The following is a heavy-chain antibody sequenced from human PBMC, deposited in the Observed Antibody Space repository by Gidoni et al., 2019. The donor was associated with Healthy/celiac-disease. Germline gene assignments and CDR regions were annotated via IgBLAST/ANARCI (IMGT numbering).Heavy chain of an antibody. CDR3: ARGNYDGVPDVEQWPNSY. CDR1: GYTFTGYY. V-gene: IGHV1-2*02. D-gene: IGHD6-19*01. CDR2: INPNSGGT. J-gene: IGHJ4*02. Sequence: QVQLVQSGAEVKKPGASVKVSCKASGYTFTGYYMHWVRQAPGQGLEWMGWINPNSGGTNYAQKFQGRVTMTRDTSISTAYMELSRLRSDDTAVYYCARGNYDGVPDVEQWPNSYWGQGTLVTVSS.